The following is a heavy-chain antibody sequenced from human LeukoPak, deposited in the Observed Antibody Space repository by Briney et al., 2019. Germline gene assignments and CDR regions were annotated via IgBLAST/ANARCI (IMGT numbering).Heavy chain of an antibody. CDR2: TYYRSKWYN. V-gene: IGHV6-1*01. J-gene: IGHJ4*02. CDR3: ARGGGDSSSWYGN. Sequence: SQTLSLTCAISGDSVSSNSAAWNWIRQSPSGGLEWLGRTYYRSKWYNDYAVSVKSRITINPDTSRNQFSLQLNSVTPEDTAVYYCARGGGDSSSWYGNWGQGTLVTVSS. D-gene: IGHD6-13*01. CDR1: GDSVSSNSAA.